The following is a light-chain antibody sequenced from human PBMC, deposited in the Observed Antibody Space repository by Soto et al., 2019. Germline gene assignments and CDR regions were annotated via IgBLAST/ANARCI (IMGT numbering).Light chain of an antibody. CDR3: RQHDSLPIT. CDR2: AAS. J-gene: IGKJ5*01. V-gene: IGKV1-9*01. CDR1: QGISSY. Sequence: DIQLTQSPFFLSASVGDRVTITCRSSQGISSYLVWYQQKPGKAPKSLIYAASTLQSGVPSRFSGSGSGTEFTLTISSLQPEDSATYYCRQHDSLPITFGQGTRLEIK.